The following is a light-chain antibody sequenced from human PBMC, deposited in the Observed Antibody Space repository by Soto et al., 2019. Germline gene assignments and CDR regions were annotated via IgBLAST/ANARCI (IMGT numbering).Light chain of an antibody. V-gene: IGKV3-20*01. CDR1: QSVSKY. Sequence: EIVLTQSPGTLSLSPGERATLFCRASQSVSKYLGWYQQKPGQAPRLLIYAASNRATGIPDRFSGSGSGTDFTLTIRRLEPEDFAVYYCQHYSSYQTTFGQGTKV. CDR2: AAS. J-gene: IGKJ1*01. CDR3: QHYSSYQTT.